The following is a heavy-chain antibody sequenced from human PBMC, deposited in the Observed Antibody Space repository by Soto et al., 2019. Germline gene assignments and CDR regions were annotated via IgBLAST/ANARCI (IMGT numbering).Heavy chain of an antibody. CDR3: TKHSSRNWFDP. D-gene: IGHD6-13*01. CDR1: GFTCNDAW. V-gene: IGHV3-15*01. J-gene: IGHJ5*02. CDR2: IKSKTDRGTT. Sequence: EVQLVESGGGLVKPGGSLRLSCAASGFTCNDAWMSWVRQAPGKGLEWVGRIKSKTDRGTTDYAAPVKGRFTISRDDSKNTLYLQMNSLETEDTAVYYCTKHSSRNWFDPWGQGTLVTVSS.